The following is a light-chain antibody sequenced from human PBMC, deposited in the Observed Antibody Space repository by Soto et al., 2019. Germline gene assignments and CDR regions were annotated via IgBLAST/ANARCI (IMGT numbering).Light chain of an antibody. V-gene: IGKV1-5*03. CDR1: QSIDTS. CDR2: QAP. Sequence: DIQMTQSPSTLSASVGDRVTITCRARQSIDTSLAWYQQKPGKAPNLLIYQAPNLESGVPSRFSGSGSGTEVTLAISSLQPDDFATYYGQQYYSYLTFGQGTKLEIK. J-gene: IGKJ2*01. CDR3: QQYYSYLT.